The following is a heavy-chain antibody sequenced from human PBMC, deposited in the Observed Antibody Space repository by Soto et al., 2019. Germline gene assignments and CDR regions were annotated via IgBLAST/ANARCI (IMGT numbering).Heavy chain of an antibody. D-gene: IGHD3-10*01. V-gene: IGHV3-64*01. J-gene: IGHJ4*02. Sequence: RFTISRDNSKNTLYLQMGSLRAEDMAVYYCASGTDYYGSGSYSFDYWGQGTLVTVSS. CDR3: ASGTDYYGSGSYSFDY.